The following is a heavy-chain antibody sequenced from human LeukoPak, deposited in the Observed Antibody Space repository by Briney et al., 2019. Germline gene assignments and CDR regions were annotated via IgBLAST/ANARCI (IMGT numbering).Heavy chain of an antibody. V-gene: IGHV3-74*01. CDR1: GFTFSGYW. CDR2: INGDGGDT. J-gene: IGHJ4*02. D-gene: IGHD4-17*01. Sequence: GGSLRLSCTASGFTFSGYWMHWVRQAPGTGLVWVSRINGDGGDTGYADSVKGRFTTFRDNAKSTLYLQTNSLRAEDTAVYYCARGKYGDFDSWGQGTLVTVSS. CDR3: ARGKYGDFDS.